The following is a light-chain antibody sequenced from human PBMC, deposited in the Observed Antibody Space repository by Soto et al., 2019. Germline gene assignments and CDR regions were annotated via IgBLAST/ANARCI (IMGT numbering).Light chain of an antibody. CDR2: AAS. CDR3: LQSYSTPFT. V-gene: IGKV1-39*01. J-gene: IGKJ4*01. Sequence: DIQMTQSPTSLSASVGDRVTITCRASQSITSSLNWFQQKPGKAPKLLIYAASSLQSGVSSRFSGGGSGTDFTLTISSLQPEDFATYYCLQSYSTPFTFGGGTKVEIK. CDR1: QSITSS.